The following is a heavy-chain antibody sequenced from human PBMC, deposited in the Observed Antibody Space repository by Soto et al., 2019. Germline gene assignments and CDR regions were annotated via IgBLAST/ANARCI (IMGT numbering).Heavy chain of an antibody. D-gene: IGHD2-8*01. V-gene: IGHV6-1*01. J-gene: IGHJ4*02. CDR3: AREPNGVHY. CDR1: GDSVSSNIAV. CDR2: TYYRSMWYY. Sequence: SQTLSLTCAISGDSVSSNIAVWNWIRQSPSRGLEWLGRTYYRSMWYYEYAVSVKSRITINPDTSKNQFSLQLISATPEDSAMYYCAREPNGVHYWGQGTLVTVSS.